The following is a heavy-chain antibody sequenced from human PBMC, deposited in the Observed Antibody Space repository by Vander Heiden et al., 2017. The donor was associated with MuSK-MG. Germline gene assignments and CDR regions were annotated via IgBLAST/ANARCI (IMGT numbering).Heavy chain of an antibody. D-gene: IGHD1-26*01. CDR3: ARTSTVGSTFVDY. V-gene: IGHV3-48*01. Sequence: EVELVESGGGLVQPGGSQRLSCAASRFTFSSYVMSWVRQAPGKGLEWVSYISSSSSSIYYADSVKGRFTISRDNAKNSLYLQMHSLRAEDTAVYYCARTSTVGSTFVDYWGQGTLVTVSS. CDR2: ISSSSSSI. J-gene: IGHJ4*02. CDR1: RFTFSSYV.